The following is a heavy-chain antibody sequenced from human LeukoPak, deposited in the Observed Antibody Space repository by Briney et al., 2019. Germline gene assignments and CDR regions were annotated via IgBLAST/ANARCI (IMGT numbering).Heavy chain of an antibody. J-gene: IGHJ4*02. D-gene: IGHD2-15*01. CDR3: ARPRLPYCSGGSCYGFDY. V-gene: IGHV3-23*01. Sequence: GGSLRLSCATSGFTFNNYAMNWVRQAPGKGLEWVSGISGSGGSTYYADSVKGRFTISRDNSKNTLYLQMNSLRAEDTAVYYCARPRLPYCSGGSCYGFDYWGQGTLVTVSS. CDR1: GFTFNNYA. CDR2: ISGSGGST.